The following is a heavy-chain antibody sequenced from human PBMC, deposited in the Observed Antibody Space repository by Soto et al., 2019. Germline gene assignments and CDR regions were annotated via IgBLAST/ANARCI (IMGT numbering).Heavy chain of an antibody. CDR2: ISAYNGNT. J-gene: IGHJ5*02. Sequence: ASVKVCCKASGYTFTSYGISWVRQAPGQGLEWMGWISAYNGNTNYAQKLQGRVTMTTDTSTSTAYMELRSLRSDDTAVYYCAREPHYDFWSCYPNWFDPWGQGTLVTVSS. D-gene: IGHD3-3*01. CDR3: AREPHYDFWSCYPNWFDP. V-gene: IGHV1-18*01. CDR1: GYTFTSYG.